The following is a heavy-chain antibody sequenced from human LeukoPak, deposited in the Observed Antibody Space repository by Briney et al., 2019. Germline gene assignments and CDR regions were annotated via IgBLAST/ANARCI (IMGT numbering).Heavy chain of an antibody. CDR3: ARDAVGATSFDY. V-gene: IGHV4-34*01. CDR2: INHSGST. D-gene: IGHD1-26*01. J-gene: IGHJ4*02. CDR1: GGSISSYY. Sequence: SETLSLTCTVSGGSISSYYWSWIRQPPGKGLEWIGEINHSGSTNYNPSLRSRVTISVDTSKNQFSLKLSSVTAAGTAVYYCARDAVGATSFDYWGQGTLVTVSS.